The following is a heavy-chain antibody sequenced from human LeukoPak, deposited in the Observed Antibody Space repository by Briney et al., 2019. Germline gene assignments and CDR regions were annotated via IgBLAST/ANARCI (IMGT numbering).Heavy chain of an antibody. Sequence: SETLSLTCTVSGGSISSSSYYWGWIRQPPGKGLEWIGSIYYSGSTNYSPSLKSRVTISVDTSKNQFSLKLSSVTAADTAVYYCARGLGYSYGFDYWGQGTLVTVSS. J-gene: IGHJ4*02. CDR1: GGSISSSSYY. D-gene: IGHD5-18*01. CDR3: ARGLGYSYGFDY. V-gene: IGHV4-39*07. CDR2: IYYSGST.